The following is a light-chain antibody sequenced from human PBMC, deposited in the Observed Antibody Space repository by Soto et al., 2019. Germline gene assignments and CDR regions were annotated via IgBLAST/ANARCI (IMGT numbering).Light chain of an antibody. J-gene: IGLJ1*01. CDR3: SSHTSSSTRV. CDR2: EVS. Sequence: QSVLTQPASVSGSPGQSITISCTGTSSDFGAYDFVSWYQQHPDKAPKLMIYEVSNRPSGVSNRFSGSKSVNTATLTISGLQAEDEADYYSSSHTSSSTRVFGTGTKVTVL. V-gene: IGLV2-14*03. CDR1: SSDFGAYDF.